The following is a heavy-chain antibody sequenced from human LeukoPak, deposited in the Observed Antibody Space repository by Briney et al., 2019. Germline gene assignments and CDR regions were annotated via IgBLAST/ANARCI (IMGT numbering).Heavy chain of an antibody. CDR3: ARTLGYSSSSATGAFDI. V-gene: IGHV1-2*04. D-gene: IGHD6-13*01. CDR1: GYTFTGYY. Sequence: ASVKVSCKASGYTFTGYYMHWVRQAPGQGLEWVGWINPNSGGTNYAQKFQGWVTMTRDTSISTAYMELSRLRSDDTAVYYCARTLGYSSSSATGAFDIWGQGTMVTVSS. CDR2: INPNSGGT. J-gene: IGHJ3*02.